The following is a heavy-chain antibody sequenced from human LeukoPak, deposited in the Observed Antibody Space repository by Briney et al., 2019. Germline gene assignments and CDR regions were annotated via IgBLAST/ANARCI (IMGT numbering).Heavy chain of an antibody. J-gene: IGHJ4*02. CDR1: GFTFSSYA. CDR2: ISGSGGST. D-gene: IGHD5-12*01. CDR3: ARDLAHSGYDPVGDY. V-gene: IGHV3-23*01. Sequence: GGSLRLSCAASGFTFSSYAMSWVRQAPGKGLEWVSAISGSGGSTYYADSVKGRFTISRDNSKNSLYLQMNSLRAEDTAVYYCARDLAHSGYDPVGDYWGQGTLVTVSS.